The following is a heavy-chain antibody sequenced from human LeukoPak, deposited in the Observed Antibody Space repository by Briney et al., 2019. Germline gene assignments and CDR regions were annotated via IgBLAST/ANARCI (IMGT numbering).Heavy chain of an antibody. J-gene: IGHJ4*02. CDR1: GYIFNTYW. CDR2: IYPGDSET. CDR3: ARHPSYTSGWPLDY. D-gene: IGHD6-19*01. Sequence: GESLKISCKGSGYIFNTYWVGWVRQMPGKGLEWIGIIYPGDSETRYGPSFQGQVTISADKSISTAYLQWSSLKASDTAMYYCARHPSYTSGWPLDYWGQGTLVTVSS. V-gene: IGHV5-51*01.